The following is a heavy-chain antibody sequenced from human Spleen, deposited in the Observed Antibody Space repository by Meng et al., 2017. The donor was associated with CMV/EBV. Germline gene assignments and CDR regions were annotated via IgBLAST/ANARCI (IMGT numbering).Heavy chain of an antibody. CDR1: GFTFSSYW. J-gene: IGHJ4*02. CDR3: AKEFSNYDWFTDHFDY. D-gene: IGHD3-9*01. CDR2: IKQDGSEK. Sequence: GESLKISCAASGFTFSSYWMSWVRQAPGKGLEWVANIKQDGSEKYYVDSVKGRFTISRDNSKNTVYLQMDSLRAEDTAVYYCAKEFSNYDWFTDHFDYWGQGTLVTVSS. V-gene: IGHV3-7*01.